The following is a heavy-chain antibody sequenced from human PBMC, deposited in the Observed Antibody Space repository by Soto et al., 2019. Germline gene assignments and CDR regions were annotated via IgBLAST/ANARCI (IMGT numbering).Heavy chain of an antibody. Sequence: PSETLSLTCTVSGCSISSYYWSWIRQPPGKGLEWIGYIYYSGSTNYNPSLKSRVTISVDTSKNQFSLKLSSVTAADTAVYYCARHGRDILTRFDYWGQGTLVTVSS. D-gene: IGHD3-9*01. J-gene: IGHJ4*02. CDR1: GCSISSYY. CDR3: ARHGRDILTRFDY. V-gene: IGHV4-59*08. CDR2: IYYSGST.